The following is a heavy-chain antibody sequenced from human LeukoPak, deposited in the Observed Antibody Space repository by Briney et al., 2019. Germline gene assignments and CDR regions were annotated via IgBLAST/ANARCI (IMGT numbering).Heavy chain of an antibody. D-gene: IGHD3-3*01. CDR2: IRNKAYGGTT. CDR1: GFTFGDYA. Sequence: GGSLRLSCTASGFTFGDYAMSWVRQAPGKGLEWVGFIRNKAYGGTTDYAASVKGRFTISRDDSTSIAYLQMNSLKTKDTAVYYCTRATGDYDFWSGGNYYMDVWGKGTTVTVSS. J-gene: IGHJ6*03. CDR3: TRATGDYDFWSGGNYYMDV. V-gene: IGHV3-49*04.